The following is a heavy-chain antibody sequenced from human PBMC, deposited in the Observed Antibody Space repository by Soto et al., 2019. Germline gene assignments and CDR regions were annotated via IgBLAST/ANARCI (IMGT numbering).Heavy chain of an antibody. Sequence: ASVKVSCKASGYTFTSYGISWVRQAPGQGLEWMGWISAYNGNTNYAQKLQGRVTMTTDTSTSTAYMXXXXXRSDDTAVYYCARDVGTYYYDSSGPRPFDYWGQGTLVTVSS. D-gene: IGHD3-22*01. CDR1: GYTFTSYG. J-gene: IGHJ4*02. CDR2: ISAYNGNT. V-gene: IGHV1-18*01. CDR3: ARDVGTYYYDSSGPRPFDY.